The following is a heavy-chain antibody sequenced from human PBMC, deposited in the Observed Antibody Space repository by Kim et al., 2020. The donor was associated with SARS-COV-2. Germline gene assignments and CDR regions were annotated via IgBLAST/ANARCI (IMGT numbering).Heavy chain of an antibody. D-gene: IGHD6-13*01. CDR3: ARGPTAAAGSGFDY. J-gene: IGHJ4*02. Sequence: GGSLRLSCAASGFTFSSYAMNWVRQAPGKGLEWVAVITYDGSNKSYADSVKGRFTISRDNSKNTLYLQMNSLRAEDTAVYYCARGPTAAAGSGFDYWGQGTLVTVSS. CDR2: ITYDGSNK. CDR1: GFTFSSYA. V-gene: IGHV3-30*04.